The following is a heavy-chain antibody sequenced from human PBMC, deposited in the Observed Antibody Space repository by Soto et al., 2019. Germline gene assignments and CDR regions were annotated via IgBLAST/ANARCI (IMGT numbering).Heavy chain of an antibody. D-gene: IGHD2-21*02. J-gene: IGHJ3*02. V-gene: IGHV1-69*13. CDR1: GGTVSSYA. Sequence: GASVKVSCKASGGTVSSYAISWVRQAPGQGLEWMGGIIPIFGTANYAQKFQGRVTITADESTSTAYMELSSLRSEDTAVYYCAREGDCGGDCFVVIWGQGTMVTVSS. CDR3: AREGDCGGDCFVVI. CDR2: IIPIFGTA.